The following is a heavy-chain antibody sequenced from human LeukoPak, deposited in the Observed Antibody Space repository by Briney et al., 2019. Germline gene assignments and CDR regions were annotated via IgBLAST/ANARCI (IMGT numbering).Heavy chain of an antibody. J-gene: IGHJ6*02. D-gene: IGHD6-13*01. CDR2: TYYRSKWYN. CDR3: ARDHRSSSSWYYYYYGMDV. CDR1: GDSVSSNSAA. V-gene: IGHV6-1*01. Sequence: SQTLSLTCAISGDSVSSNSAAWNWIRQSPSRGLEWLGRTYYRSKWYNDYAVSVKSRITINPDTSKNQFSLQLNSVTPEDTAVYYCARDHRSSSSWYYYYYGMDVWGQGTTVTVSS.